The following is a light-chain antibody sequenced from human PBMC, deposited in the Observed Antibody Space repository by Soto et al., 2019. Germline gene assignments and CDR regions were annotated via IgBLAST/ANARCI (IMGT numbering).Light chain of an antibody. CDR1: QSVSNNY. J-gene: IGKJ5*01. CDR3: QQYGSSST. V-gene: IGKV3-20*01. CDR2: GAS. Sequence: EIVLTQSPGTLSLSPGERATLSCRASQSVSNNYLAWYQQKPGQAPRLLIFGASSRPTGIPDRFSGSGSGTDFTLTISRLEPEDFAVYYCQQYGSSSTFGQGTRLEIK.